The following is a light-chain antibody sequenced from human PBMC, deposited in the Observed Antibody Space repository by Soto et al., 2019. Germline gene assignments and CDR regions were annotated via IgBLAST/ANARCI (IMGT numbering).Light chain of an antibody. V-gene: IGKV1-5*01. J-gene: IGKJ1*01. CDR3: QQYNNWQT. CDR2: DAS. CDR1: QSISSW. Sequence: DIQMTQSPSTLSASVGDRVTITCRASQSISSWLAWYQQKPGKAPKLLIYDASSLESGVPSRFSGSGSGTEFTLTISSLQSEDFAVYYCQQYNNWQTFGQGTKVDI.